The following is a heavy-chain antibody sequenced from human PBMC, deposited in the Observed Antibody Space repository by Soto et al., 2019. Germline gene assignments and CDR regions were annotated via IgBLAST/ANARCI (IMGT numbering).Heavy chain of an antibody. CDR3: ARDSYSYGYPSPLTFDR. Sequence: SETLSLTCTIPGDSLNIQNDYWTWIRHLPGKGRQWIGYLHFSGSTYYNPSLESRVSISTDTAKTQFSLELTPVTVADTAVYYCARDSYSYGYPSPLTFDRWGQGILVTVSS. D-gene: IGHD5-18*01. CDR1: GDSLNIQNDY. V-gene: IGHV4-31*03. CDR2: LHFSGST. J-gene: IGHJ4*02.